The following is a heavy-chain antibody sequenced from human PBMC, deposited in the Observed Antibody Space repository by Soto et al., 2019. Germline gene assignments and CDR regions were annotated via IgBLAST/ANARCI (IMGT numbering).Heavy chain of an antibody. CDR2: IFPHTDIP. CDR3: ARGPLVVFNYFES. CDR1: GGTFRNYP. J-gene: IGHJ4*02. Sequence: QVQLVQSGTEVKKPGSSVKVSCKASGGTFRNYPINWVRQAPGQGLEWMGSIFPHTDIPDYAQNCQARLTISADKATSTDYMELSSLTSDDTAMYFCARGPLVVFNYFESWGQGTLVTVSS. V-gene: IGHV1-69*02.